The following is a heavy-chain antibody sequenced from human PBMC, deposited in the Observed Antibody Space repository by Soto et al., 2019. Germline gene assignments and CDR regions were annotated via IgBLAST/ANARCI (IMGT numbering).Heavy chain of an antibody. V-gene: IGHV1-24*01. CDR1: GYTLTELS. CDR3: ATGRVVVAATDAFDI. CDR2: FDPEDGET. J-gene: IGHJ3*02. Sequence: ASVKVSCKVSGYTLTELSMHCVRQAPGKGLEWMGGFDPEDGETIYAQKFQGRVTMTEDTSTDTAYMELSSLRSEDTAVYYCATGRVVVAATDAFDIWGQGTMVTVSS. D-gene: IGHD2-15*01.